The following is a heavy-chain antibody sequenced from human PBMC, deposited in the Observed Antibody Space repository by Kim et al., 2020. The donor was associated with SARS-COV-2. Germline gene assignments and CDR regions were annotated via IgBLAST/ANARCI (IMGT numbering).Heavy chain of an antibody. Sequence: SETLSLTCTVSGGSISSYYWSWIRQPPGKGLEWIGYIYYSGSTNYNPSLKSRVTISVDTSKNQFSLKLSSVTAADTAVYYCARVCRECGYNSRVVWFDPWGQGTLVTVSS. CDR3: ARVCRECGYNSRVVWFDP. CDR2: IYYSGST. V-gene: IGHV4-59*01. D-gene: IGHD5-12*01. J-gene: IGHJ5*02. CDR1: GGSISSYY.